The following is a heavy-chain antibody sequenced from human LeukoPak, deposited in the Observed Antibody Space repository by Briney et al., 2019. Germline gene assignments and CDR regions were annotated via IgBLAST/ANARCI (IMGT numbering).Heavy chain of an antibody. D-gene: IGHD6-13*01. CDR1: GFTFSSYA. CDR3: AKSPRGSWYPFDY. V-gene: IGHV3-23*01. J-gene: IGHJ4*02. CDR2: ISGSGGST. Sequence: SGGSPRLSCAASGFTFSSYAMSWVRQAPGKGLEWVSAISGSGGSTYYADSVKGRFTISRDNSKNTLYLQMNSLRAEDTAVYYCAKSPRGSWYPFDYWGQGTLVTVSS.